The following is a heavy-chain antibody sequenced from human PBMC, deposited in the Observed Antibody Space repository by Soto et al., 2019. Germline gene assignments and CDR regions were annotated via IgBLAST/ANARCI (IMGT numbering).Heavy chain of an antibody. Sequence: EVKLLESGGGLVQPGGSLRLSCAASGFTFSSYSMSWVRQAPGKGLEYVSHITASGGTTYYADSVKVRFTISRDSSRNTLYLQMNSLRAEDTALYYCAKCIQINWKYDAFHIWGQGTMVTVSS. CDR1: GFTFSSYS. J-gene: IGHJ3*02. CDR3: AKCIQINWKYDAFHI. D-gene: IGHD1-7*01. CDR2: ITASGGTT. V-gene: IGHV3-23*01.